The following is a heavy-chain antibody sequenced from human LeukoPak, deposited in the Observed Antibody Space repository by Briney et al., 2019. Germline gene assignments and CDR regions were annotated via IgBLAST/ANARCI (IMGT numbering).Heavy chain of an antibody. J-gene: IGHJ6*02. V-gene: IGHV3-30*04. D-gene: IGHD6-19*01. CDR3: ARDPHSGGWYQPLYYYYYGMDV. Sequence: GRSLRLSCAASGFTFSSYAMHWVRQAPGKGLEWVAVISYDGSNKYYADSVKGRFTISRDNSKNTLYLQMNSLRAEDTAVYYCARDPHSGGWYQPLYYYYYGMDVWGQGTTVTVSS. CDR2: ISYDGSNK. CDR1: GFTFSSYA.